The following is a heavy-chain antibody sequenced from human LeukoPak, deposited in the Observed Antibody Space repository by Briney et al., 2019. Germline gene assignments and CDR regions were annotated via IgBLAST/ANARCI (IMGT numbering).Heavy chain of an antibody. V-gene: IGHV1-46*01. Sequence: ASVKVSCTASGYTFTSYYMHWVRQAPGQGLEWMGIINPSGGSTSYAQKFQGRVTMTRDTSTSTVYMELSSLRSEDTAVYCCARDSSGWYNSPYLDYWGQGTLVTVSS. CDR1: GYTFTSYY. CDR2: INPSGGST. CDR3: ARDSSGWYNSPYLDY. D-gene: IGHD6-19*01. J-gene: IGHJ4*02.